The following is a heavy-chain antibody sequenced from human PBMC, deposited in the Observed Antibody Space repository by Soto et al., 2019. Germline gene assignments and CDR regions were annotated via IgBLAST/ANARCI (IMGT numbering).Heavy chain of an antibody. V-gene: IGHV4-4*07. Sequence: PSETLSLTCTVSGGSISSYYWSWIRQPAGKGLEWIGRIYTSGSTNYNPSLRSRVTMSVDTSKNQFSLKLSSVTAADTATYYCAKSGSSGWYGWFDPWGQGTLVTSPQ. J-gene: IGHJ5*02. CDR1: GGSISSYY. CDR3: AKSGSSGWYGWFDP. D-gene: IGHD6-19*01. CDR2: IYTSGST.